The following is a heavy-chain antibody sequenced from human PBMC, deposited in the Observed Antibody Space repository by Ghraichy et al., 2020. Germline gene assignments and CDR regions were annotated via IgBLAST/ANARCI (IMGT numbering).Heavy chain of an antibody. CDR3: ARDYYDSSGYYYGFDALDI. CDR1: GGSISSSSYY. Sequence: SETLSLTCTVSGGSISSSSYYWGWIRQPPGKGLEWIGSIYYSGSTYYNPSLKSRVTISVDTSKNQFSLKLSSVTAADTAVYYCARDYYDSSGYYYGFDALDIWGQGTMVTVSS. CDR2: IYYSGST. V-gene: IGHV4-39*02. D-gene: IGHD3-22*01. J-gene: IGHJ3*02.